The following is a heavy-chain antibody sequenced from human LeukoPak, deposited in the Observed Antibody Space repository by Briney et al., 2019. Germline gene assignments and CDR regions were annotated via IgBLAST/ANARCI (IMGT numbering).Heavy chain of an antibody. Sequence: PGGSLRLSCAASGFTFSSYAMHWVRQAPGKGLEWVAVISYDGGNKYYADSVKGRFTISRDNSKKTLYLQMNSLRAEDTAVYYCARDQCSGGSCYSGSDYYYYGMDVWGQGTMVTVSS. V-gene: IGHV3-30-3*01. CDR3: ARDQCSGGSCYSGSDYYYYGMDV. CDR1: GFTFSSYA. CDR2: ISYDGGNK. J-gene: IGHJ6*02. D-gene: IGHD2-15*01.